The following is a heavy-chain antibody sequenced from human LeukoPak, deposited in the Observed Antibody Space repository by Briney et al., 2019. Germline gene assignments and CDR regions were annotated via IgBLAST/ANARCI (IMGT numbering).Heavy chain of an antibody. V-gene: IGHV3-23*01. CDR2: ISAGGGST. CDR1: GFTVSSND. J-gene: IGHJ4*02. D-gene: IGHD2-21*02. Sequence: QPGGYLRLCCVASGFTVSSNDMSWVRQAPGKGLEWVSGISAGGGSTYYADSVKGRFTNSRDNSKNTLYLQMNSLRAEDTAVYYCAKVASWFTYWGGDCYRGGYWGQGTLVTVTS. CDR3: AKVASWFTYWGGDCYRGGY.